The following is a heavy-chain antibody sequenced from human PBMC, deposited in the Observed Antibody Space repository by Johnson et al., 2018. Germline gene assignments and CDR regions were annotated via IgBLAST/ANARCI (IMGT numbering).Heavy chain of an antibody. CDR1: GFIFSNYA. CDR3: ADGGGDYLSPKYTYDI. D-gene: IGHD4-17*01. J-gene: IGHJ3*02. Sequence: QVQLVQSGGGVVQXGRSLRLSCAASGFIFSNYAMNWVRQAPGSGLEWVAVISFDGSNKFYADSVKGRFTIPRDNSKNTMFLQMHSLRVDDPAVYYCADGGGDYLSPKYTYDIWGQGTMVTVSS. CDR2: ISFDGSNK. V-gene: IGHV3-30-3*01.